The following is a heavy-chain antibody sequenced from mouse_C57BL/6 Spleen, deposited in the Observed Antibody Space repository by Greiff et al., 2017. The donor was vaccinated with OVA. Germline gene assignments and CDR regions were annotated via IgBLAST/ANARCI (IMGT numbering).Heavy chain of an antibody. V-gene: IGHV1-55*01. D-gene: IGHD1-1*01. J-gene: IGHJ3*01. CDR3: ARVYYGSSYGSY. CDR2: IYPGSGST. Sequence: QVQLQQPGAELVKPGASVKMSCKASGYTFTSYWITWVKQRPAQGLEWIGDIYPGSGSTNYNEKFKSKATLTVDTSSSTAYMQLSSLTSEDSAVYYCARVYYGSSYGSYWGQGTLVTVSA. CDR1: GYTFTSYW.